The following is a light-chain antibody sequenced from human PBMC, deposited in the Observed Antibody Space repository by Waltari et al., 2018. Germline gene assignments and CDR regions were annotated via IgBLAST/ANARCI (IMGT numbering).Light chain of an antibody. V-gene: IGKV3-15*01. CDR3: QQYNNWPPSIT. Sequence: EIVVTQSPATLSVSPGERATLSCMTSQIPSNVAWYQQKPGQAPRRLTSAASTRATGGPARFSGSGSEPEFTLTISSLQPEDSAVYYCQQYNNWPPSITFGQGTRLEIK. J-gene: IGKJ5*01. CDR1: QIPSN. CDR2: AAS.